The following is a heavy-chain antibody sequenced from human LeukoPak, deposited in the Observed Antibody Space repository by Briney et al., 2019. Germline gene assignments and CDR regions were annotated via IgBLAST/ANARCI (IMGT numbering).Heavy chain of an antibody. CDR3: ARDRAYRITMVRGVLDY. V-gene: IGHV3-30*04. CDR1: GFTFSSYA. Sequence: GGSLRLSCAASGFTFSSYAMHWVRQAPGKGLERVAVISYDGSNKYYADSVKGRFTISRDNSKNTLYLQMNSPRAEDTAVYYCARDRAYRITMVRGVLDYWGQGTLVTVSS. D-gene: IGHD3-10*01. CDR2: ISYDGSNK. J-gene: IGHJ4*02.